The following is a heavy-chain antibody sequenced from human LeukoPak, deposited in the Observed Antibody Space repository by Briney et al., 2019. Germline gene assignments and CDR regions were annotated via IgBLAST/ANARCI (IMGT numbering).Heavy chain of an antibody. D-gene: IGHD6-13*01. V-gene: IGHV3-7*03. CDR1: RFTLSSYW. Sequence: GVSVRLSCAGYRFTLSSYWIRWAPLAPEKGREWGTNIKTDGSEKYYVDSVKGRFTISRDNSKNSVYLQMNSLRVEDTAVYYCANQLIPASATVFEFWGQGTLVTVSS. J-gene: IGHJ4*02. CDR2: IKTDGSEK. CDR3: ANQLIPASATVFEF.